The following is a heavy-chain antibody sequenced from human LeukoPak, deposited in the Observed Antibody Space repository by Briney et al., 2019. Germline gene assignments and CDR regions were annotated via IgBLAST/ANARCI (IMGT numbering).Heavy chain of an antibody. V-gene: IGHV3-23*01. CDR1: GFTFSIYA. D-gene: IGHD6-13*01. J-gene: IGHJ4*02. CDR2: ISGTGDTT. Sequence: GGSLRLSCAASGFTFSIYAMGWVRQAPGKGLEWVSAISGTGDTTCYADSVKGRFTISRDNSKNTLYLQMNSLRAEDTAVYYCAHNPYSSSWYNFWGQGTLVTVSS. CDR3: AHNPYSSSWYNF.